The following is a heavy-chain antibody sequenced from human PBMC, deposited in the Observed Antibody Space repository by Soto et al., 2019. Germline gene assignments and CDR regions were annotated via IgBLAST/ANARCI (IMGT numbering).Heavy chain of an antibody. J-gene: IGHJ4*01. CDR2: ISSDSSYI. V-gene: IGHV3-21*06. CDR3: ARFETAAFLSGRSDY. Sequence: GGLSLSCEAAGFTFSSYSMNCVRQAPGKGLEWVSSISSDSSYIDHADSVKGRFTISRDNAKNLLYLQMNSLRAEDTAVYDRARFETAAFLSGRSDYWGLGTLVTGSS. D-gene: IGHD1-1*01. CDR1: GFTFSSYS.